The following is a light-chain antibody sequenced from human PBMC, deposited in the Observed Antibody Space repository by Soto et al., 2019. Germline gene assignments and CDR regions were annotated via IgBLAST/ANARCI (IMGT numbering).Light chain of an antibody. CDR1: QSLFYSSNNKTY. J-gene: IGKJ4*01. CDR2: WAS. V-gene: IGKV4-1*01. CDR3: QQYGSSQLT. Sequence: DIVMTQSPDSLAVSLGEGATINCKSSQSLFYSSNNKTYLAWYQQKPGQPPKLLVYWASTRESGVPDRFSGSGSGTDFTLTINSLQAADVAVYYCQQYGSSQLTFGGGTKVDIK.